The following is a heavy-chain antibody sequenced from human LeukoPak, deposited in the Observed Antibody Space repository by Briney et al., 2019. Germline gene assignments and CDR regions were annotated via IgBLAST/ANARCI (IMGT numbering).Heavy chain of an antibody. CDR2: IGGSGGST. Sequence: GGSLRLSCAASGFTFDDYAMHWVRQAPGKGLEWVSTIGGSGGSTYYADSVKGRFTISRDNSKNTLYLQMNSLRAEDTALYYCAKDQLATTYYWGQGTLVTVSS. CDR1: GFTFDDYA. V-gene: IGHV3-23*01. CDR3: AKDQLATTYY. J-gene: IGHJ4*02. D-gene: IGHD5-24*01.